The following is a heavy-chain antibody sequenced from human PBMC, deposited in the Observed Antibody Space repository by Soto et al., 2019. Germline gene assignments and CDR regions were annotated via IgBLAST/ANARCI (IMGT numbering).Heavy chain of an antibody. CDR1: GGSISSSSYY. D-gene: IGHD2-2*01. CDR2: IYYSGST. V-gene: IGHV4-39*01. J-gene: IGHJ6*02. Sequence: QLQLQESGPGLVKPSETLSLTCTVSGGSISSSSYYWGWIRQPPGKGLEWIGSIYYSGSTYYNPSLKSRVTISVDTSKNQFSLKLSSVTAADTAVYYCARVKGEYQSDVWGQGTTVTVSS. CDR3: ARVKGEYQSDV.